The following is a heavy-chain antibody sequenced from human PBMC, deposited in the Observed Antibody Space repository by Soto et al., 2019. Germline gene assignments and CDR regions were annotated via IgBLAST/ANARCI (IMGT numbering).Heavy chain of an antibody. Sequence: GGSLRLSCAASGFTFSSYAMSWVRQAPGKGLEWVSAISGSGGSTYYADSVKGRFTISRDNSKNTLYLQMNSLRAEDTAVYYCAKDVEVNMITFGGVIYYYGMDVWGQGTTVTVSS. CDR3: AKDVEVNMITFGGVIYYYGMDV. CDR2: ISGSGGST. D-gene: IGHD3-16*01. CDR1: GFTFSSYA. V-gene: IGHV3-23*01. J-gene: IGHJ6*02.